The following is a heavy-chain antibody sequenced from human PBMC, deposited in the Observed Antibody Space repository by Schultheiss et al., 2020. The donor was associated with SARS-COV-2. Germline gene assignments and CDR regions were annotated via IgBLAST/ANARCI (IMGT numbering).Heavy chain of an antibody. D-gene: IGHD4-17*01. J-gene: IGHJ4*02. CDR1: GGSVSSGSYY. CDR2: MYYSEST. V-gene: IGHV4-61*01. Sequence: SETLSLTCTVSGGSVSSGSYYWSWIRQPPGKGLEWIGYMYYSESTNYNPSLKSRVTISVDTSKNQFSLKLSSVTAADTAVYYCASQTLEYGDYSYWGQGTLVTVSS. CDR3: ASQTLEYGDYSY.